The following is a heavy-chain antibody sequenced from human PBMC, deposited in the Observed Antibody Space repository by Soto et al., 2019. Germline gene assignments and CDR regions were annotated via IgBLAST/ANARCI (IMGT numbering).Heavy chain of an antibody. CDR3: ARPGEGQWASDAFDI. CDR2: IYYSGST. J-gene: IGHJ3*02. CDR1: GGSISSSSYY. V-gene: IGHV4-61*05. D-gene: IGHD6-19*01. Sequence: ASETLSLTCTVSGGSISSSSYYWGWIRQPPGKGLEWIGYIYYSGSTNYNPSLKSRVTISVDTSKNQFSLKLSSVTAADTAVYYCARPGEGQWASDAFDIWGQGTMVTVSS.